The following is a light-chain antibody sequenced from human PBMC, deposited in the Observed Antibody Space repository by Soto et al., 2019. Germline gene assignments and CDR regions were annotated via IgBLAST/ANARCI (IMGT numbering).Light chain of an antibody. J-gene: IGKJ1*01. CDR1: QGISSY. CDR2: AAS. V-gene: IGKV1-9*01. Sequence: DIQMTQSPSSLSASVGDRVTITCRASQGISSYLAWFQQNPGKAPKLLIFAASTLQSGVPSRFSGIGSGTEFTLTISSLQPEDFATYYCQQLNSYPQTFGQGTKVDIK. CDR3: QQLNSYPQT.